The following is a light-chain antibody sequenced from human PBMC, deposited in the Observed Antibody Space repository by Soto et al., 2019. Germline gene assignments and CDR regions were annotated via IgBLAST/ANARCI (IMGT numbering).Light chain of an antibody. CDR2: DAS. CDR1: QDISNY. CDR3: KQYDNLPLT. Sequence: DIQMTQSPSSLSASVGDRATITFQSSQDISNYLNWYQHKPGKAPKLLIYDASNLQTGVPSRFSGSGSGTDFTFTISSLQTEDIAIYSCKQYDNLPLTFGPGTKVDIK. J-gene: IGKJ3*01. V-gene: IGKV1-33*01.